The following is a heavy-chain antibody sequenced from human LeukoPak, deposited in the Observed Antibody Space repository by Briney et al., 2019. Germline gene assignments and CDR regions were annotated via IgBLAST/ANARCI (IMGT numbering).Heavy chain of an antibody. J-gene: IGHJ6*02. D-gene: IGHD6-13*01. Sequence: GGSLRLSCAASGFTFSSYSMNWVRQAPGKGLEGVSSISSSGSYTYYADSVKGRFTISRDNAKSSLYLQMNSLRAEDTAVYYCARDGIAAAARYGDYYNYGMDVWGQGTTVTVSS. CDR1: GFTFSSYS. CDR2: ISSSGSYT. CDR3: ARDGIAAAARYGDYYNYGMDV. V-gene: IGHV3-21*01.